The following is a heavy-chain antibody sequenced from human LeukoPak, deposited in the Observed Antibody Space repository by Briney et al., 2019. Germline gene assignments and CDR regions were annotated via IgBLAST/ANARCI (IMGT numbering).Heavy chain of an antibody. CDR2: INPNSGGT. J-gene: IGHJ4*02. CDR1: GYTFTSYD. D-gene: IGHD6-19*01. CDR3: ARVDASGWSRHFDF. V-gene: IGHV1-2*02. Sequence: ASVKVSCKASGYTFTSYDINWVRQATGQGLEWMGWINPNSGGTNYAQKFQGRVTMTRDTSISTAYMELSRLRSDDTAVYYCARVDASGWSRHFDFWGQGTLVTVSS.